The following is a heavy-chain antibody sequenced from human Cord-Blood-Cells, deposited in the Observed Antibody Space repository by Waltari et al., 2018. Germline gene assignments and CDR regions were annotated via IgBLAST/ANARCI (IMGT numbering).Heavy chain of an antibody. CDR2: INHSGST. J-gene: IGHJ3*02. CDR3: AREGADYVAAAGDDAFDI. D-gene: IGHD6-13*01. Sequence: QVQLQQWGAGLLKPSETLSLTCAVYGGSFSGYYWSWIRQPPGKGLEWIGEINHSGSTNYNPSLKSRVTISVYTSKNQFSLKLSSLTAADTAVYYCAREGADYVAAAGDDAFDIWGQGTMVTVSS. V-gene: IGHV4-34*01. CDR1: GGSFSGYY.